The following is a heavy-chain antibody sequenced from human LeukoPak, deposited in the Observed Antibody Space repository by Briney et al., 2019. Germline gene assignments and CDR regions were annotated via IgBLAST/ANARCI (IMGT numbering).Heavy chain of an antibody. CDR2: ISAYNGNT. D-gene: IGHD6-19*01. CDR1: GYTFTSYG. J-gene: IGHJ3*02. Sequence: ASVKVSCKASGYTFTSYGISWVPQAPGQGLEWMGWISAYNGNTNYAQKLQGRGTMTTDTSTSTAYTELRSLRSDDTAVYYCARDKRLGDAFDIWGQGTMVTVSS. CDR3: ARDKRLGDAFDI. V-gene: IGHV1-18*01.